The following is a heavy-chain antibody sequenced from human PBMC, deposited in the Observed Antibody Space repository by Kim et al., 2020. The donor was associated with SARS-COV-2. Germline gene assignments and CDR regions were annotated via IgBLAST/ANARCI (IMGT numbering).Heavy chain of an antibody. D-gene: IGHD1-1*01. Sequence: TNYNPSLKSRVTISVDTSKNQFSLKLSSVTAADTAVYYCAREYKNNWFDPWGQGTLVTVSS. J-gene: IGHJ5*02. CDR2: T. CDR3: AREYKNNWFDP. V-gene: IGHV4-59*01.